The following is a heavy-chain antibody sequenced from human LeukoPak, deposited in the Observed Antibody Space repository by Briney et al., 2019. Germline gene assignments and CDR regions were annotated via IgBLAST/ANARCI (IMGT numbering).Heavy chain of an antibody. CDR2: IHDSGST. CDR1: GRSIRICY. CDR3: ARHLNSGSYPLDH. D-gene: IGHD1-26*01. Sequence: KPSETLSLTCTVSGRSIRICYSSWIRQSPGKGLKCIAYIHDSGSTSYNPSLRSRLTMSVDTSKNQFSLRLKSVTAADTAVYYCARHLNSGSYPLDHWGQGTLVTVSS. J-gene: IGHJ4*02. V-gene: IGHV4-59*08.